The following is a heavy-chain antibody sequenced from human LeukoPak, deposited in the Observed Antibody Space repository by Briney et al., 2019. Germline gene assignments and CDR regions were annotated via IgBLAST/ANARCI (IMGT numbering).Heavy chain of an antibody. Sequence: EASVKVSCKASGYTFTNYAISWVRQAPGQGLEWMGGIGTYNGNPDYTQSLQGRVTMTTDTSTSTAYMELRSLKSDDTAVYYCAREDPGGAFDVWGRGTMVIVSS. CDR2: IGTYNGNP. D-gene: IGHD3-16*01. V-gene: IGHV1-18*01. CDR1: GYTFTNYA. CDR3: AREDPGGAFDV. J-gene: IGHJ3*01.